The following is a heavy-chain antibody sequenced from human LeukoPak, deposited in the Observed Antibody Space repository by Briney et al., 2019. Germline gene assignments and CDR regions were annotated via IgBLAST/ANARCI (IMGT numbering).Heavy chain of an antibody. V-gene: IGHV4-59*01. CDR1: GGSISTYY. CDR2: SYHSGIT. CDR3: ARGEPVDY. J-gene: IGHJ4*02. Sequence: SQTLSLTCAVSGGSISTYYWSWIRQSPGKGLEWIGYSYHSGITSYNPSLKSRVTMSVDESKNQLSLKVNSVTAADTAVYYCARGEPVDYWGQGTLVTVSS. D-gene: IGHD1-14*01.